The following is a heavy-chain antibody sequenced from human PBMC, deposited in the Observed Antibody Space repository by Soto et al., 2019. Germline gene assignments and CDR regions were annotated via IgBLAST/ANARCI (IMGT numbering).Heavy chain of an antibody. CDR3: ARSSKGYCSGGSCYRGPDAFDI. CDR2: ISSSSSYI. CDR1: GFTFSSYS. D-gene: IGHD2-15*01. V-gene: IGHV3-21*01. J-gene: IGHJ3*02. Sequence: GGSLRLSCAASGFTFSSYSMNWVRQAPGKGLEWVSSISSSSSYIYYADSVKGRFTISRDNAKNSLYLQMNSLRAEDTAVYYYARSSKGYCSGGSCYRGPDAFDIWGQGTMVTVSS.